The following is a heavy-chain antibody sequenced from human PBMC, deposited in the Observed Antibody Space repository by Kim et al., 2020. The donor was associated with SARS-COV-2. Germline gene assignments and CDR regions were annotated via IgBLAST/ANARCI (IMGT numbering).Heavy chain of an antibody. V-gene: IGHV3-20*01. CDR2: INRNGDDT. CDR1: GFTFDDYG. D-gene: IGHD3-16*01. J-gene: IGHJ4*02. Sequence: GGSLRLSCAASGFTFDDYGMSWVRQVPGKGVEWVSGINRNGDDTGYGDSVKGRFSISRDNRKNSLYLQMNSLRAEDTALYHCVRGYAGGLFDFWGQGALV. CDR3: VRGYAGGLFDF.